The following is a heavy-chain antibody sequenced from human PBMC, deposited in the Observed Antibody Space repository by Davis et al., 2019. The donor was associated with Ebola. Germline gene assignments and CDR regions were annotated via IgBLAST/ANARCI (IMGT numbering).Heavy chain of an antibody. V-gene: IGHV3-53*01. CDR1: GFTFSNCG. CDR3: ARDPYRIAAAGSGYYYGMDV. CDR2: IYSGGST. J-gene: IGHJ6*04. D-gene: IGHD6-13*01. Sequence: GESLKISCAASGFTFSNCGMHWVRQAPGKGLEWVSVIYSGGSTYYADSVKGRFTISRANSKNTLYLQMNSLRAEDTAVYYCARDPYRIAAAGSGYYYGMDVWGKGTTVTVSS.